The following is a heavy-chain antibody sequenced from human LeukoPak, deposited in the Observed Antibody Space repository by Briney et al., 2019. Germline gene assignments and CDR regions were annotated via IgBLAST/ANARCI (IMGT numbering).Heavy chain of an antibody. CDR2: IKQDGSEK. CDR1: GFTFSSYW. Sequence: GSLRLSCAASGFTFSSYWISWVRQAPGKGLEWVANIKQDGSEKYYVDSVKGRLTISRDNAKNSLYLQMNSLRAEDTAVYYCATGLYSSSWYYFDYWGQGTLVTVSS. V-gene: IGHV3-7*01. D-gene: IGHD6-13*01. CDR3: ATGLYSSSWYYFDY. J-gene: IGHJ4*02.